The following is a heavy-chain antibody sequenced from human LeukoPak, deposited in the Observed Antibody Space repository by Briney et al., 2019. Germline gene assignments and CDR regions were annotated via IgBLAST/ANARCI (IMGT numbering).Heavy chain of an antibody. CDR2: IIPIFGTA. J-gene: IGHJ4*02. D-gene: IGHD3-22*01. Sequence: GASVKVSCKASGGTFSSYAISWVRQAPGQGLEWMGGIIPIFGTANYAQKFQGRVTITTDESTSTAYMELSSLRSEDTAVYYCASLRVDSSGYYHGEADYWGQGTLVTVSS. CDR1: GGTFSSYA. V-gene: IGHV1-69*05. CDR3: ASLRVDSSGYYHGEADY.